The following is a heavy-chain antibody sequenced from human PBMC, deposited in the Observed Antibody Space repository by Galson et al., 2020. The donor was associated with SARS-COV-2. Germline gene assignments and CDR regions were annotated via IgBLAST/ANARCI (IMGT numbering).Heavy chain of an antibody. J-gene: IGHJ6*02. Sequence: GGSLRLYCAASGFSVNTNYINWIRQAPGKGLEWVSIIYNSGNTYYADSVTGRFTISRDTSNNTLYLQMNNLRVEDTAMYYCARINFVSGSKPMDVWGHGTMVTVSS. CDR1: GFSVNTNY. CDR2: IYNSGNT. CDR3: ARINFVSGSKPMDV. V-gene: IGHV3-66*01. D-gene: IGHD3-3*01.